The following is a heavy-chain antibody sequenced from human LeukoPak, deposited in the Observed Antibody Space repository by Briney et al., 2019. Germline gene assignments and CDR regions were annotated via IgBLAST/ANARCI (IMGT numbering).Heavy chain of an antibody. Sequence: SVKVSCKASGGTFSSYAISWVRQAPGQGLEWMGGIIPIFGTANYAQKFQGRVTITADESTSTAYMELSSLRSEDTAVYYCASCGDYDILTGYFDYWGQGTLVTVSS. D-gene: IGHD3-9*01. V-gene: IGHV1-69*01. CDR1: GGTFSSYA. CDR2: IIPIFGTA. CDR3: ASCGDYDILTGYFDY. J-gene: IGHJ4*02.